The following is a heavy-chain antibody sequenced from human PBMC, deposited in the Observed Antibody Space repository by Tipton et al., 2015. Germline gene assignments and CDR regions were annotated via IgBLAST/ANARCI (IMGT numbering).Heavy chain of an antibody. Sequence: PGLVKPSESLSLTCTVSGGSISNSNYYWGWIRQPPGKGLEWIGSLSYSGKTDYNPPLRSRVTISVDTSKNQFSLRLSSVTAADTAVYYCARSLFPETAGLENWFDPWGQGTLVTVSS. CDR3: ARSLFPETAGLENWFDP. V-gene: IGHV4-39*01. CDR1: GGSISNSNYY. J-gene: IGHJ5*02. CDR2: LSYSGKT. D-gene: IGHD6-13*01.